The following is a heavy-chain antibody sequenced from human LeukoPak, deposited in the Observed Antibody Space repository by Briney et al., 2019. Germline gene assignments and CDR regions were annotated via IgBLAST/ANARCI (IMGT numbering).Heavy chain of an antibody. CDR3: ARERPDSRNLDS. CDR2: TYSGETT. CDR1: GFILRSNH. J-gene: IGHJ4*02. V-gene: IGHV3-66*01. D-gene: IGHD1-14*01. Sequence: GGSLRLSCAAFGFILRSNHINWVRQAPGMGLEWVSITYSGETTYYADSVRGRFIISRDDSKNTLSLEMNDLRVEDTAVYYCARERPDSRNLDSWGRGALVTVS.